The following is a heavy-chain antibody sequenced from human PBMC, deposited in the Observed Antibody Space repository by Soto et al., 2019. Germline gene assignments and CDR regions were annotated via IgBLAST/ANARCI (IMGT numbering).Heavy chain of an antibody. D-gene: IGHD3-16*01. CDR2: VFSGGNT. CDR1: GFTVSSNY. CDR3: AKGDFDW. Sequence: EVQLVESGGGVIQPGGSLRLSCAASGFTVSSNYMSWVRQAPGKGLEWVAIVFSGGNTYHGDSVKGRFTVSRDNFKNTLDLQMNSLRAEDTAVYYCAKGDFDWWGQGTLVTVSS. J-gene: IGHJ4*02. V-gene: IGHV3-53*01.